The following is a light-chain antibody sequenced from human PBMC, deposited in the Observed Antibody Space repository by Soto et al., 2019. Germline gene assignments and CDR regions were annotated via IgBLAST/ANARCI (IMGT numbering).Light chain of an antibody. Sequence: QSALTQPASVSGSPGQSITISCTGTNSDVGAYKYVSWYQQHPGKAPKLMIYEVSNRPSGVSHRFSGSKSGNTAALTISGLQDEDEDDYYCNSYTSSSTLVVFGGGTKLTVL. CDR2: EVS. J-gene: IGLJ2*01. V-gene: IGLV2-14*01. CDR3: NSYTSSSTLVV. CDR1: NSDVGAYKY.